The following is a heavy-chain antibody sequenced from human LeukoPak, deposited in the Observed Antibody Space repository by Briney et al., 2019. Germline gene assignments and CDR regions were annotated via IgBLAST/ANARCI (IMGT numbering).Heavy chain of an antibody. J-gene: IGHJ4*02. Sequence: GGSLRLSCAASGFTFSSCGMHWVRQAPGKGLEWVAFIRYDGSNKYYADSVKGRFTISRDNSKNTLYLQMNSLRAEDTAVYYCAKEYCSSTSCYLEWYGYWGQGTLVTVSS. CDR1: GFTFSSCG. D-gene: IGHD2-2*01. CDR2: IRYDGSNK. CDR3: AKEYCSSTSCYLEWYGY. V-gene: IGHV3-30*02.